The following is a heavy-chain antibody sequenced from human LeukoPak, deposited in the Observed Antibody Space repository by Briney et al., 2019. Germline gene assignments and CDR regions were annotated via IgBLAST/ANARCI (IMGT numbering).Heavy chain of an antibody. CDR2: INHSGST. V-gene: IGHV4-34*01. J-gene: IGHJ4*02. CDR3: ARDNAVSDY. CDR1: GGSFSGYY. D-gene: IGHD1-20*01. Sequence: PSETLSLTCAVYGGSFSGYYWSWIRQPPGKGLEWIGEINHSGSTNYNPSLKSRVTISVDTSKNQFSLKLSSVTAADTAVYYCARDNAVSDYWGQGTLVTVSS.